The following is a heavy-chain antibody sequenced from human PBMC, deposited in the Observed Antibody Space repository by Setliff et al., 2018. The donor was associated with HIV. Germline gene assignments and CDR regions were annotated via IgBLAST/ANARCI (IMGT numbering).Heavy chain of an antibody. V-gene: IGHV1-2*02. Sequence: ASVKVSCKASGYTSTDYYIHWVRQAPGQGLEWMGWIYPNTGGTNYAQKFQGRVTMTRDTSISTAYMELSRLRSDDTAVYYCASSSGWYGAAQFDPWGQGTRVTVSS. D-gene: IGHD6-19*01. CDR2: IYPNTGGT. CDR3: ASSSGWYGAAQFDP. J-gene: IGHJ5*02. CDR1: GYTSTDYY.